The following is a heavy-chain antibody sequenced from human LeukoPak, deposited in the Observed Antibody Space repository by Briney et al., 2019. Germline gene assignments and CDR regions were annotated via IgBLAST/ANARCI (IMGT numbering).Heavy chain of an antibody. Sequence: SETLSLTCAVYGGSFSGYYWSWIRQHPGKGLEWIGYIYYSGSTYYNPSLKSRVTISVDTSKNQFSLKLSSVTAADTAVYYCASSGGIGSESSMLDYWGQGTLVTVSS. D-gene: IGHD3-10*01. CDR1: GGSFSGYY. J-gene: IGHJ4*02. CDR2: IYYSGST. V-gene: IGHV4-31*11. CDR3: ASSGGIGSESSMLDY.